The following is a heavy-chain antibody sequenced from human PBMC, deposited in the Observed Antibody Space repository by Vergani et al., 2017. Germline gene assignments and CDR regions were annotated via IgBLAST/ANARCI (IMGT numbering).Heavy chain of an antibody. CDR1: GGSVSSGSYY. V-gene: IGHV4-61*01. Sequence: QVQLQESGPGLVKPSETLSLTCTVSGGSVSSGSYYWSWIRQPPGKGLEWIGYIYYSGSTNYNPSLKSRVTISVDTSKNQFSLKLSSVTAADTAVYYCARLTSQRYYSGGSCPFVLYYYYYGMDVWGQGTTVTVSS. D-gene: IGHD2-15*01. J-gene: IGHJ6*02. CDR2: IYYSGST. CDR3: ARLTSQRYYSGGSCPFVLYYYYYGMDV.